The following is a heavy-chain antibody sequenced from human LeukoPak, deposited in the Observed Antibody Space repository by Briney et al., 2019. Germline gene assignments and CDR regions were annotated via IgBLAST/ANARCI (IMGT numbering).Heavy chain of an antibody. CDR2: IYYSGST. V-gene: IGHV4-59*01. D-gene: IGHD6-13*01. J-gene: IGHJ3*02. CDR3: ARALTYSSSSVSAFDI. CDR1: GGSISSYY. Sequence: SETLSLTCSGSGGSISSYYWSWVRQPPGKGLEWIGYIYYSGSTYDNPSLKSRVTISVDTSKNQFSLNLRSVTAADTAVYYCARALTYSSSSVSAFDIWGQGTMVTVSS.